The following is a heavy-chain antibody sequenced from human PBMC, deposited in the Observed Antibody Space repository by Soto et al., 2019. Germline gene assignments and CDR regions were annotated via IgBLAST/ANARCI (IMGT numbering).Heavy chain of an antibody. J-gene: IGHJ3*02. CDR3: ARDLGDAFDI. CDR1: GYNFTSYC. V-gene: IGHV1-18*01. Sequence: QVQLVQSEAAVKKPGASVKVSCKASGYNFTSYCITWVRQAPGQGLEWMGWISAYNGNTHYAQKRQGRVTMTTDTSTSTAYMELRSLRSDDTAVYYCARDLGDAFDIWGQGTMVTVSS. CDR2: ISAYNGNT.